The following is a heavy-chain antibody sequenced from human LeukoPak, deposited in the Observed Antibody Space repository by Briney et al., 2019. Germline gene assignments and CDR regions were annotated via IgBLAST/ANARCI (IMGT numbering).Heavy chain of an antibody. J-gene: IGHJ4*02. V-gene: IGHV1-69*05. Sequence: SVKVSCKASGGTFSSYAISWVRQAPGQGLEWMGGIIPIFGTANYAQKFQGRVTMTRDTSISTAYMELSRLRSDDTAVYYCARDDGYWGQGTLVTVSS. CDR3: ARDDGY. CDR2: IIPIFGTA. CDR1: GGTFSSYA.